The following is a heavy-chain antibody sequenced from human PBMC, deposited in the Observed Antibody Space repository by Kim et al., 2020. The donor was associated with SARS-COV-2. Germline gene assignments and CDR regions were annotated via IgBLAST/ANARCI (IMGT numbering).Heavy chain of an antibody. Sequence: GESLKISCKGSGYSFTSYWISWVRQMPGKGLEWMGRIDPSDSYTNYSPSFQGHVTISADKSISTAYLQWSSLKASDTAMYYCARLLFTGAAGFVYYFDYWGQGTLVTVSS. CDR3: ARLLFTGAAGFVYYFDY. CDR2: IDPSDSYT. CDR1: GYSFTSYW. J-gene: IGHJ4*02. D-gene: IGHD6-13*01. V-gene: IGHV5-10-1*01.